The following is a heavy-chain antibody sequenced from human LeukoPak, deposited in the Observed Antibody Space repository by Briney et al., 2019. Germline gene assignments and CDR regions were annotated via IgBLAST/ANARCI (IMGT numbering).Heavy chain of an antibody. V-gene: IGHV1-8*03. D-gene: IGHD2/OR15-2a*01. Sequence: ASVKVSCKASGYTFTNYDINWVRQATGQGLEWLGWMNPNNGNAGYVQKFQGRVTISRSTSMSTAYMELSSLRSDDTAVYFCARSVSPRSPPIVESTIYFYYFDYWGQGTLVTVSS. J-gene: IGHJ4*02. CDR3: ARSVSPRSPPIVESTIYFYYFDY. CDR2: MNPNNGNA. CDR1: GYTFTNYD.